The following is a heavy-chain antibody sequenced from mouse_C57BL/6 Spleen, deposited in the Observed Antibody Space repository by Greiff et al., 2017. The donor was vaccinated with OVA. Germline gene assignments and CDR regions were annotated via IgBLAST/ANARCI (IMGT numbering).Heavy chain of an antibody. D-gene: IGHD4-1*01. V-gene: IGHV1-53*01. CDR1: GYTFTSYW. CDR3: ARELGRRWYFDV. CDR2: INPSNGGT. J-gene: IGHJ1*03. Sequence: VQLQQSGTELVKPGASVKLSCKASGYTFTSYWMHWVKQRPGQGLEWIGNINPSNGGTNYNEKFKSKATLTVDKSSSTAYMQLSSLTSEDSAVYYGARELGRRWYFDVWGTGTTVTVSS.